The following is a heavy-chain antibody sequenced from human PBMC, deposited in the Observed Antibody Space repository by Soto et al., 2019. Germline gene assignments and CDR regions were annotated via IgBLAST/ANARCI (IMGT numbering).Heavy chain of an antibody. CDR3: AHSALHMITFGGVGVTGYDY. CDR2: IYWDDDK. J-gene: IGHJ4*02. CDR1: GFSLSTSGVG. D-gene: IGHD3-16*01. Sequence: QITLKESGPTLVKPTQTLTLTCTFSGFSLSTSGVGVGWIRQPPGKALEWLALIYWDDDKRYSPSLKSWLTITKDTSKNQVVLTMTNMDPVDTATYYCAHSALHMITFGGVGVTGYDYWGQGTLVTVSS. V-gene: IGHV2-5*02.